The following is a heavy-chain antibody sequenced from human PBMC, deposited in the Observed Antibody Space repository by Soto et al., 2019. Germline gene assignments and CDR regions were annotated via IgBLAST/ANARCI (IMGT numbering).Heavy chain of an antibody. CDR2: ISAGGST. CDR1: GFTFSDYA. J-gene: IGHJ4*02. Sequence: EVQLLDSGGGLVQPGGSLRLSCTASGFTFSDYAMSWVRQPPGKGLERVSVISAGGSTYYADSVKGRFTVSRANSKNTLYLQMNSLRAEDTAVYYYANVPIWCSSTSCYTEGFDYWGQGTLVNVSS. D-gene: IGHD2-2*02. V-gene: IGHV3-23*01. CDR3: ANVPIWCSSTSCYTEGFDY.